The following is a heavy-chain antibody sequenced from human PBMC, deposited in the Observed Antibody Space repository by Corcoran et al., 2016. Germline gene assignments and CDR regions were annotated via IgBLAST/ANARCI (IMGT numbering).Heavy chain of an antibody. Sequence: VQLVESGGGVVQPGRSLRLSCAASGFTFSSYGMHWVRQAPGKGLEWVGRIKSKTDGGTTDYAATVKGRFTISSDDSKNKLYLQMNILKTDDTAVYYCTTDQWEPSYWGQGTLVTVSS. V-gene: IGHV3-15*07. J-gene: IGHJ4*02. CDR1: GFTFSSYG. CDR3: TTDQWEPSY. CDR2: IKSKTDGGTT. D-gene: IGHD1-26*01.